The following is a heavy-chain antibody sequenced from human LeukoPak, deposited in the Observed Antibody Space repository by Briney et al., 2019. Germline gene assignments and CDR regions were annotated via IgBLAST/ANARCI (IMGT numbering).Heavy chain of an antibody. Sequence: PSETLSLTCTVSGGPINSYYWSWIRQPPGKGLEWIGCISYSGSTNSNPSLKSRVTISVDTPKNQFSLKLSSVTAADTAVYYCARPYSSGWYDAFDIWGQGTMVTVSS. CDR1: GGPINSYY. J-gene: IGHJ3*02. D-gene: IGHD6-13*01. V-gene: IGHV4-59*01. CDR2: ISYSGST. CDR3: ARPYSSGWYDAFDI.